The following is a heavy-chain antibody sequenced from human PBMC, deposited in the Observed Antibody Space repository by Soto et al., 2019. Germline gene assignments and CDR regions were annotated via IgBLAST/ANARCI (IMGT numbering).Heavy chain of an antibody. Sequence: QTLSLTCAISGYSVSHKGAAWNWIRHSPSRGLEWLGRTYYRKSKWLYDYAVSVRSRITINPDTSKNQFSLHLTSVTPEDTSVYFCARDPPGGHSAFDSWGQGTPGTASS. CDR2: TYYRKSKWLY. V-gene: IGHV6-1*01. CDR3: ARDPPGGHSAFDS. CDR1: GYSVSHKGAA. J-gene: IGHJ4*02. D-gene: IGHD4-4*01.